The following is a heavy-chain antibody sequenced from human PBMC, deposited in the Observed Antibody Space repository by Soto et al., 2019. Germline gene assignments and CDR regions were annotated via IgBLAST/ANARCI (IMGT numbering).Heavy chain of an antibody. D-gene: IGHD4-4*01. CDR3: ARGIQYRYGMDV. CDR1: GFTFDDYG. Sequence: GGSLRLSCTASGFTFDDYGMSWVRQAPGKGLEWVSGINGDGSNTLYADSVKGRFTISRDNAKNTVYLQMNSLRAEDTAVYYCARGIQYRYGMDVWGQGTTVTVSS. CDR2: INGDGSNT. J-gene: IGHJ6*02. V-gene: IGHV3-74*01.